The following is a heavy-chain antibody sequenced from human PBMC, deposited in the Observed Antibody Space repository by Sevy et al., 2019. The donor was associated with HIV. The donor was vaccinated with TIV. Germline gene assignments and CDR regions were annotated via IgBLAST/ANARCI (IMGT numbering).Heavy chain of an antibody. J-gene: IGHJ4*02. V-gene: IGHV4-39*01. D-gene: IGHD4-17*01. Sequence: SETLSLTCTVSGGSISTNSYYWGWIRQPPGKGLELIGSIYYNGYTYYNPSLKSRVTISEDTSKNQFSLMLISVTAADTAVYYCGRHGYDDYHTYFDYWGQGTLVTVSS. CDR3: GRHGYDDYHTYFDY. CDR2: IYYNGYT. CDR1: GGSISTNSYY.